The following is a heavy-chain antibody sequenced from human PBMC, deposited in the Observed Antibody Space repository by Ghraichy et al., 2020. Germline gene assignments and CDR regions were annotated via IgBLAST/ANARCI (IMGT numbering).Heavy chain of an antibody. V-gene: IGHV3-48*03. Sequence: GGSLRLSCEGSGFTFSTYEMNWVRQAPGKGLEWVSYISSSGSTIYYADSVKGRFTISRDNAKNSLYLQMNSLRADDTATYYCVATAADYWGQGTLVTVSS. CDR1: GFTFSTYE. CDR2: ISSSGSTI. CDR3: VATAADY. D-gene: IGHD5-18*01. J-gene: IGHJ4*02.